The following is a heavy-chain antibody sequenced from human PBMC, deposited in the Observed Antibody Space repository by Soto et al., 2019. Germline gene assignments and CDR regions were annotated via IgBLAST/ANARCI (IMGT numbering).Heavy chain of an antibody. CDR3: AKGPPVYSSGWTPDLYFDY. Sequence: GGSLRLSCAASGFTFSSYAMSWVRQAPGKGLEWVSAISGSGGSTYYADSVKGRFTISRDNSKNTLYLQMNSLRAEDTAVYYCAKGPPVYSSGWTPDLYFDYWGQGTLVTVSS. V-gene: IGHV3-23*01. J-gene: IGHJ4*02. CDR2: ISGSGGST. D-gene: IGHD6-19*01. CDR1: GFTFSSYA.